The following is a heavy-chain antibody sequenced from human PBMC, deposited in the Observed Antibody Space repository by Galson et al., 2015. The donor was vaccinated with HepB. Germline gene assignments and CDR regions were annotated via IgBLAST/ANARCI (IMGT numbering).Heavy chain of an antibody. V-gene: IGHV3-21*01. J-gene: IGHJ4*02. D-gene: IGHD3-10*01. Sequence: SLRLSCAASGFTFSSYSMNWVRQAPGKGLEWVSSISSSSYIYYADSVKGRFTISSDNAKNSLYLQMNSLRAEDTAVYYCARDYGSGSFDYWGQGTLVTVSS. CDR1: GFTFSSYS. CDR2: ISSSSYI. CDR3: ARDYGSGSFDY.